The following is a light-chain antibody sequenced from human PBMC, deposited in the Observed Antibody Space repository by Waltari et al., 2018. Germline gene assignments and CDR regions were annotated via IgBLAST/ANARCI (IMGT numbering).Light chain of an antibody. J-gene: IGKJ1*01. CDR2: KAS. Sequence: DIQMTQSPSTLSASVGDRVTITCRASQSISSWLAWYQQKQGKAPKLLFYKASSLESGVPSRFSGSGSGTEFTLTISSLQPDDFATYYCQQYNSYSLTFGQGTKVEIK. CDR1: QSISSW. CDR3: QQYNSYSLT. V-gene: IGKV1-5*03.